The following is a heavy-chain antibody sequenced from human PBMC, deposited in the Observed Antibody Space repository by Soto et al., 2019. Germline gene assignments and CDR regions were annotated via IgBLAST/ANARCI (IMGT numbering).Heavy chain of an antibody. CDR3: ATELPTSFLSPNQAGPY. Sequence: ASVKVSCKVSGYTLTELSMHWVRQAPGKGLEWMGGFDPEDGETIYAQKFQGRVTMTEDTSTDTAYMELSSLRSEDTAVYYCATELPTSFLSPNQAGPYWGQGTLVTVSS. D-gene: IGHD6-19*01. V-gene: IGHV1-24*01. CDR1: GYTLTELS. J-gene: IGHJ4*02. CDR2: FDPEDGET.